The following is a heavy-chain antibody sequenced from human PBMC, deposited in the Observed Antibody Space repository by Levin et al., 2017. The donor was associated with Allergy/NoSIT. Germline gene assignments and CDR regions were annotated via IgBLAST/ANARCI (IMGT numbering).Heavy chain of an antibody. J-gene: IGHJ1*01. V-gene: IGHV2-5*02. CDR2: IYWDDDK. Sequence: SGPTLVKPTQTLTLTCTFAGFSLSTSGVGVAWIRQPPGKALEWLALIYWDDDKRYRPSLKSRLTITKDTSKNQVVLTMTNMDPVDTGTYYCAHSLYGSGRRVEYFQHWGQGTLVTVSS. CDR1: GFSLSTSGVG. D-gene: IGHD3-10*01. CDR3: AHSLYGSGRRVEYFQH.